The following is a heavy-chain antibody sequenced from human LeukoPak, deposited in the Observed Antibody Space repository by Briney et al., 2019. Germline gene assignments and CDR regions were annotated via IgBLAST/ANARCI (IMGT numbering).Heavy chain of an antibody. CDR1: GGSISSSTHY. D-gene: IGHD6-19*01. Sequence: KSSETLSLTCTVSGGSISSSTHYWGWIRQPPGKGLEWIGTIYYSGRTYYNPSLKSRVTISVDTSKNQFSLKLSSVTAADTAVYYCARSVPQWLPTYYYYYGMDVWGQGTTVTVSS. J-gene: IGHJ6*02. V-gene: IGHV4-39*01. CDR2: IYYSGRT. CDR3: ARSVPQWLPTYYYYYGMDV.